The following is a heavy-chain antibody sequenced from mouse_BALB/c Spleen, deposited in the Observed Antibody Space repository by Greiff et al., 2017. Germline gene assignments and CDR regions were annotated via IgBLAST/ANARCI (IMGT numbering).Heavy chain of an antibody. D-gene: IGHD1-1*01. V-gene: IGHV5-17*02. CDR3: ARVYYYGSPLDY. CDR1: GFTFSSFG. J-gene: IGHJ2*01. CDR2: ISSGSSTI. Sequence: DVHLVESGGGLVQPGGSRKLSCAASGFTFSSFGMHWVRQAPEKGLEWVAYISSGSSTIYYADTVKGRFTISRDNPKNTLFLQMTSLRSEDTAMYYCARVYYYGSPLDYWGQGTTLTVSS.